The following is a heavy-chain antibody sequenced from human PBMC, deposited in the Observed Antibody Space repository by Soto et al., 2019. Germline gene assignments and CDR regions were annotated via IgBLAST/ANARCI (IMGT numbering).Heavy chain of an antibody. J-gene: IGHJ6*02. Sequence: ASVKVSCKASGYTFTSHYNNWGPQATRQRHEGMGRMNPNNGTTGYAQKFQGRVTMTRNTSISTAYMELSSLRSEDTAVYYCATVLDYDLCFVYWALGLWYYYGMGGWGQGPTVSVS. V-gene: IGHV1-8*01. CDR3: ATVLDYDLCFVYWALGLWYYYGMGG. D-gene: IGHD3-3*01. CDR2: MNPNNGTT. CDR1: GYTFTSHY.